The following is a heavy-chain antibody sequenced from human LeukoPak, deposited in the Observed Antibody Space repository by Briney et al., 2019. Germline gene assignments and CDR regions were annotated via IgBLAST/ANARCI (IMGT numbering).Heavy chain of an antibody. CDR1: GFTFDDYA. V-gene: IGHV3-9*01. Sequence: GRSLRLSCAASGFTFDDYAMHWVRQAPGKGLEWVSGISWNSGSIGYADSVKGRFTISRDNAKNSLYLQMNGLRAEDTALYYCAKDHQYSSGWWDPYYFDYWGQGTLVTVSS. CDR2: ISWNSGSI. D-gene: IGHD6-19*01. CDR3: AKDHQYSSGWWDPYYFDY. J-gene: IGHJ4*02.